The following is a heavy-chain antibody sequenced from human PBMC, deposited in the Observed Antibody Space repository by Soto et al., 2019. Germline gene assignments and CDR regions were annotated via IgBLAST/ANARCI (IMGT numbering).Heavy chain of an antibody. CDR2: IYYSGST. CDR1: GVSIRYFY. Sequence: PSETLSLTCTVSGVSIRYFYWSRIRQPPGKGLEWIGYIYYSGSTNYNPSLKSRVTISVDTSKNQFSLKLSSVTAADTAVYYCARDSSTSHFDYWGQGTLVTVSS. V-gene: IGHV4-59*01. J-gene: IGHJ4*02. D-gene: IGHD2-2*01. CDR3: ARDSSTSHFDY.